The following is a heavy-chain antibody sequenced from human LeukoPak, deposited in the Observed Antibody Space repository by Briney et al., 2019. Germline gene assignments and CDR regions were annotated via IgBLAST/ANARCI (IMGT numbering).Heavy chain of an antibody. V-gene: IGHV3-53*05. Sequence: GGSLRLSCAVSGFTVSSNYISWVRQAPGKWLEWVSVIYSGGSTYHADSVKGRFTISRDNSKNTRYLQMNSLRVEDTAVYYCARGLGYCSTTTCLLPFDYWGQGTLVTVSS. J-gene: IGHJ4*02. CDR1: GFTVSSNY. D-gene: IGHD2-2*01. CDR2: IYSGGST. CDR3: ARGLGYCSTTTCLLPFDY.